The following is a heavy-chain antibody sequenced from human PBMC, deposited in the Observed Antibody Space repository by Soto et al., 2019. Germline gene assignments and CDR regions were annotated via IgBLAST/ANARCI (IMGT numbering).Heavy chain of an antibody. Sequence: LRLSCAASGFTFSSYAMHWVRQAPGKGLEWVAVISYDGSNKYYADSVKGRFTISRDNSKNTLYLQMNSLRAEDTAVYYCARELLGGWWSYYPTSYLCGMDDWGQGTTVTVSS. V-gene: IGHV3-30-3*01. CDR1: GFTFSSYA. J-gene: IGHJ6*02. CDR2: ISYDGSNK. CDR3: ARELLGGWWSYYPTSYLCGMDD. D-gene: IGHD3-10*01.